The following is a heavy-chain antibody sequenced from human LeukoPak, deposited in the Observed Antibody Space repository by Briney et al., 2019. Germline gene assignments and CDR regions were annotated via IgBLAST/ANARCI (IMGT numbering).Heavy chain of an antibody. V-gene: IGHV3-7*01. CDR2: IKQDGSEK. CDR1: GFTFSSYW. Sequence: GGSLRLSCAASGFTFSSYWMSWVRQAPGKGLEWVANIKQDGSEKYYVDSVKGRFTISRDNAKNSLYLQMNSLRAEDTAVYYCARGQGYDFLSGYFDYWGQGTLVTVSS. CDR3: ARGQGYDFLSGYFDY. D-gene: IGHD3-3*01. J-gene: IGHJ4*02.